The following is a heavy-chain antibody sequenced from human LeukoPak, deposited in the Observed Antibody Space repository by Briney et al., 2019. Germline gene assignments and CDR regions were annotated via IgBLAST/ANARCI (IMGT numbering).Heavy chain of an antibody. V-gene: IGHV3-23*01. CDR2: ISAGADST. CDR3: ARGAYGDYDS. CDR1: TFTSSSYA. J-gene: IGHJ5*01. Sequence: GGSLRLPCAASTFTSSSYAMSLVRQGPGKRLAWVSAISAGADSTYYAVSVQGRFTISRDNSKNTLFLQMSGLRAEDTAVYFCARGAYGDYDSWGQGALVTVSS. D-gene: IGHD4-17*01.